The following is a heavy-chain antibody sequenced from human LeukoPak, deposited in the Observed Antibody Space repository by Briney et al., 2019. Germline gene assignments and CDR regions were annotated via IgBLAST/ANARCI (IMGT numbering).Heavy chain of an antibody. D-gene: IGHD3-10*01. V-gene: IGHV3-23*01. CDR3: AEKPHYYGSGSYFDY. CDR1: GFTFSSYA. CDR2: ISGSGGST. Sequence: GGSLRLSCAASGFTFSSYALSWVRQAPGKGLEWVSAISGSGGSTYYADSVKGRFTISRDNSKNTLYLQMNSLRAEDTAVYYCAEKPHYYGSGSYFDYWGQGTLVTVSS. J-gene: IGHJ4*02.